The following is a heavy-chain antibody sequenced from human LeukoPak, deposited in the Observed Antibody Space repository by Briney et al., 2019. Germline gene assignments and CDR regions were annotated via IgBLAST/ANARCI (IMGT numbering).Heavy chain of an antibody. CDR3: ARVTGGNWNYYYYYMDV. CDR2: IYYSGNT. J-gene: IGHJ6*03. V-gene: IGHV4-39*07. Sequence: SGTLSLTCSVAGGSISVDSYYWGWLRQPPGRGLEWIGNIYYSGNTYYNPSLMSRVTISVDTSKNQFSLRLSSVTAADTAIYYCARVTGGNWNYYYYYMDVWGKGTTVTVSS. D-gene: IGHD1-1*01. CDR1: GGSISVDSYY.